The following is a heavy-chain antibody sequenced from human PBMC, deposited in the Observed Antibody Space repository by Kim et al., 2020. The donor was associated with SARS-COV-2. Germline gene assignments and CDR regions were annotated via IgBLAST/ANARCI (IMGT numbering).Heavy chain of an antibody. Sequence: SETLSLTCTVSGGSISSYYWSWIRQPPGKGLEWIGYIYYSGSTNYNPSLKSRVTISVDTSKNQFSLKLSSVTAADTAVYYCARAIFSGWYDYWGQGTLVTVSS. V-gene: IGHV4-59*01. D-gene: IGHD6-19*01. J-gene: IGHJ4*02. CDR2: IYYSGST. CDR1: GGSISSYY. CDR3: ARAIFSGWYDY.